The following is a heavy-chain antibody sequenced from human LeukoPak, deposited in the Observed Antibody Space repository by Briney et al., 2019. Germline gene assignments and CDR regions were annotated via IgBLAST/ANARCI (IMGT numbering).Heavy chain of an antibody. CDR3: AKVGLRLGGDY. V-gene: IGHV3-23*01. CDR1: GFVFSSYA. D-gene: IGHD4-17*01. CDR2: LSDSGGKT. Sequence: GGSLRLSRAASGFVFSSYAMSWVRQAPGKGLEWVSTLSDSGGKTYYADSVKGRFTISRDNSKNTLYLQMNSLRAEDTAVYYCAKVGLRLGGDYWGQGTLVTVSS. J-gene: IGHJ4*02.